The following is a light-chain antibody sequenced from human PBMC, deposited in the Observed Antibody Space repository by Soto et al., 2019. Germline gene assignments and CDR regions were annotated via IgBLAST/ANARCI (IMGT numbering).Light chain of an antibody. CDR3: SSYAYGNILI. J-gene: IGLJ2*01. Sequence: QSALTQPTSASGSPGQSVAISCTGTSSDVGGYNSVSWYQQLPGKAPKLIISEVSNRPSGVPDRFSGSKSANTASLTVSGLQTEDESDYYCSSYAYGNILIFGGVTKLTVL. V-gene: IGLV2-8*01. CDR1: SSDVGGYNS. CDR2: EVS.